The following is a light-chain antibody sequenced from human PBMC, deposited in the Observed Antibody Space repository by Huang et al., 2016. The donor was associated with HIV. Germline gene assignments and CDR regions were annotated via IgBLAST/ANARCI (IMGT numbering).Light chain of an antibody. CDR1: QSVSGN. Sequence: ETVMTQSPAILSVSPGERATLSCRASQSVSGNLAWYPQKPGQPPRLLIYGASTRATGIPPRFSGTGSGAEFTLTISGLQSEDFAIYYCQQYNNWPPRYTFGQGTRLEIK. CDR2: GAS. J-gene: IGKJ2*01. CDR3: QQYNNWPPRYT. V-gene: IGKV3-15*01.